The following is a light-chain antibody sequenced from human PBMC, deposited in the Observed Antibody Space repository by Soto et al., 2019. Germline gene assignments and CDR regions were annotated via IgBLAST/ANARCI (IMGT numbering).Light chain of an antibody. CDR2: GAF. CDR1: QRVSSSY. J-gene: IGKJ5*01. CDR3: QQYGSSPRIT. Sequence: EIVLTQSPGTLSLSPGERSTLSCRASQRVSSSYLAWYQQKPGQAPRLLIYGAFSRATGIPDRFSGSGSGTDFTLTISRLEPEEFAVYYCQQYGSSPRITFGQGTRLEI. V-gene: IGKV3-20*01.